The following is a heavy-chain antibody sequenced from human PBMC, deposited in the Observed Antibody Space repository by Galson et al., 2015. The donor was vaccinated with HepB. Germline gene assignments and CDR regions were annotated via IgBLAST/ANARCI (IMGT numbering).Heavy chain of an antibody. V-gene: IGHV3-30*06. CDR1: GFAFGAYA. CDR3: ATVGWVMTPGFDV. J-gene: IGHJ3*01. Sequence: SLRLSCAASGFAFGAYAMHWVRQTPVKGLECVAYVSHDETKKHYAGSVQGRFTVPRDNSKDTLFLQMNSLRSDDTALYYCATVGWVMTPGFDVWGRGAMVTVSS. CDR2: VSHDETKK. D-gene: IGHD2-21*02.